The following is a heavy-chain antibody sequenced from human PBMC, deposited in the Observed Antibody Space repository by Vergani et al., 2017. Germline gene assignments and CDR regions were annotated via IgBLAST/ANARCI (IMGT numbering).Heavy chain of an antibody. J-gene: IGHJ4*02. CDR2: IYYSGST. Sequence: QLQLQESGPGLVKPSETLSLTCTVSGGSISSSSYYWGWIRQPPGKGLEWIGSIYYSGSTYYNPSLKSRVTISVDPSKNQFSLKLSSVTAADTAVYYCARGTAVAGTPLDYWGQGTLVTVSS. D-gene: IGHD6-19*01. CDR1: GGSISSSSYY. CDR3: ARGTAVAGTPLDY. V-gene: IGHV4-39*07.